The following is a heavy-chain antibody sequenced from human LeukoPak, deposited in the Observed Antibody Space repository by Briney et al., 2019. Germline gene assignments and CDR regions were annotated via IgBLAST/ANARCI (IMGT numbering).Heavy chain of an antibody. J-gene: IGHJ4*02. Sequence: PSETLSLTCTVSGGSLTSNDYYWGFIRQPPGKGLEWIGSISYSGAIYHNPSLKSRVTSSVDTSKNQFSLRLTSVTAADTAVYYCARSLQWLLRYFDSWGQGALVTVSS. CDR1: GGSLTSNDYY. CDR3: ARSLQWLLRYFDS. CDR2: ISYSGAI. D-gene: IGHD6-19*01. V-gene: IGHV4-39*07.